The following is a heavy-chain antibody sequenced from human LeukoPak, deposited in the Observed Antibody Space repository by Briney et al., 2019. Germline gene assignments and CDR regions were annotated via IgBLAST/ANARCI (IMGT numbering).Heavy chain of an antibody. CDR3: ARHQRDSSGYHYFDY. Sequence: SETLSLTYSVSGGSITSDYWSWIRQPPGQGLEWLGYISYSGSTYYNPSLKSRVTISVDTSKNQFSLRLSSVTAADTAVYYCARHQRDSSGYHYFDYWGKGTLVTVSS. V-gene: IGHV4-59*08. J-gene: IGHJ4*02. CDR2: ISYSGST. CDR1: GGSITSDY. D-gene: IGHD3-22*01.